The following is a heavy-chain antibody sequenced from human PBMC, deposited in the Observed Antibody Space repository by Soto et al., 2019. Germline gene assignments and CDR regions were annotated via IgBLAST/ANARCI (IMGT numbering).Heavy chain of an antibody. J-gene: IGHJ4*02. Sequence: LRLSCAASGFTLSNYGMGWVRQAPGKGLEWVSGIVGSDYSTYYADAVKGRIIISRDNSKNTLFLYMNSLRAEDTAVYFCAKDMHPNYYYDTSGPVACFDNWGLGTLVTVSA. CDR2: IVGSDYST. CDR3: AKDMHPNYYYDTSGPVACFDN. D-gene: IGHD3-22*01. V-gene: IGHV3-23*01. CDR1: GFTLSNYG.